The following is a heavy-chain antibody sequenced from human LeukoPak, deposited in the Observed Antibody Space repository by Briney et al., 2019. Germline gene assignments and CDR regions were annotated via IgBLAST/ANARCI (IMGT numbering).Heavy chain of an antibody. Sequence: PSETLSLTCAVYGGSFSGYYWSWIRQPPGKGLEWIGEINHSGSTNYNPSLKSRVTISVDTSKNQFSLKLSSVTAADTAVYYCARGSPKVVVVAATTFDYWGQGTLVTVSS. CDR2: INHSGST. CDR1: GGSFSGYY. CDR3: ARGSPKVVVVAATTFDY. J-gene: IGHJ4*02. V-gene: IGHV4-34*01. D-gene: IGHD2-15*01.